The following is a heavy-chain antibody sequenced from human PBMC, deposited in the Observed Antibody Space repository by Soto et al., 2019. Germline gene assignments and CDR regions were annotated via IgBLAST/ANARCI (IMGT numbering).Heavy chain of an antibody. V-gene: IGHV1-69*13. Sequence: ASVKVSCKASGGTFSSYAISWVRQAPGQGLEWMGGIIPIFGTANYAQKFQGRVTITADESTSTAYMELSSLRSEDTAVYYCAKGYCTNGVCSPHYYYYYGMDVWGQGTTVTVS. CDR2: IIPIFGTA. J-gene: IGHJ6*02. D-gene: IGHD2-8*01. CDR3: AKGYCTNGVCSPHYYYYYGMDV. CDR1: GGTFSSYA.